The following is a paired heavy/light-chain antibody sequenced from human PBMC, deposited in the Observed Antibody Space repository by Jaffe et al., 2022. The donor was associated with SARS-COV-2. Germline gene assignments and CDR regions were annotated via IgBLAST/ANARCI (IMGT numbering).Light chain of an antibody. CDR1: QSVRNNY. CDR2: AAS. V-gene: IGKV3-20*01. J-gene: IGKJ2*01. CDR3: QQYGSSFTT. Sequence: EIVLTQSPGTLSLSPGERATLSCRASQSVRNNYLAWYQQKLGQAPRLLIYAASTRATGLPGRFSGSGSGTDFTLTISRLEPEDFAVYYCQQYGSSFTTFGQGTKVEIK.
Heavy chain of an antibody. Sequence: QLQLQETGPGLLKPSETLSLTCTVSGGSIGSGSYYWGWIRQPPGKGRDWVGTIFYTGSTYYNPSLESRVTISVDTSRNQFSLKLSSVTAADTAVYYCARHGTHWKTATGTPVDFFDIWGQGTMVTVSS. D-gene: IGHD6-13*01. V-gene: IGHV4-39*01. CDR2: IFYTGST. J-gene: IGHJ3*02. CDR1: GGSIGSGSYY. CDR3: ARHGTHWKTATGTPVDFFDI.